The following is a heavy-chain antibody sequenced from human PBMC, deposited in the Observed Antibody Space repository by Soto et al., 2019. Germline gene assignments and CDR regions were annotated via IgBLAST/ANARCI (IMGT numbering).Heavy chain of an antibody. D-gene: IGHD3-3*01. J-gene: IGHJ3*02. Sequence: QLHLVQSGAVVKKPGASVTVSCSASGYPVTAYYMHWVRQAPGRGLEWMGGINPATGAAKYTQTLQGRVTMTRDTSTSTVFMELSGLTSEDTAVFYWARGGGVGVAGSAAFDMWGQGILVTVSS. CDR2: INPATGAA. CDR1: GYPVTAYY. V-gene: IGHV1-2*02. CDR3: ARGGGVGVAGSAAFDM.